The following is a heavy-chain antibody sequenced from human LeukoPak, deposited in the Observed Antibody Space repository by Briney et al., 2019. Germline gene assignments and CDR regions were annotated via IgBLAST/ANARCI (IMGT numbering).Heavy chain of an antibody. CDR3: ARDKGAHDSSGSYGY. CDR2: ISSSSSYI. Sequence: GGSLRLSCAVSGITLSNYGMSWVRQAPGKGLEWVSSISSSSSYIYYADSVKGRFTISRDNAKNSLYLQMNSLRAEDTAVYYCARDKGAHDSSGSYGYWGQGTLVTVSS. J-gene: IGHJ4*02. D-gene: IGHD3-22*01. CDR1: GITLSNYG. V-gene: IGHV3-21*01.